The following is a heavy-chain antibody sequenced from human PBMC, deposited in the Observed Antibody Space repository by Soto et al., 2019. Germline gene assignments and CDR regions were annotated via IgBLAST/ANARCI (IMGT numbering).Heavy chain of an antibody. CDR1: GGSFSSYI. J-gene: IGHJ6*02. CDR3: AKSPSPGSATSSYYGMDV. V-gene: IGHV1-69*02. CDR2: IIPVLGVE. Sequence: QVQLVQSGTEVKKPGSSVKVSCKASGGSFSSYIVTWVRQAPGQGLEWMGRIIPVLGVEYYAEKFQGRVTXXEXXSTSPAYMELSSLRSEDTALYYCAKSPSPGSATSSYYGMDVWGQGTTVTGSS.